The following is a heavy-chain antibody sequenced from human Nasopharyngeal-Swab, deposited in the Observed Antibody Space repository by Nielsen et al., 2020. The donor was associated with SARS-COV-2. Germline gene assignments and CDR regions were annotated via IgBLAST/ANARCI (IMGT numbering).Heavy chain of an antibody. CDR2: ISSSSSYT. CDR3: PSQREGSGYDR. J-gene: IGHJ4*02. V-gene: IGHV3-11*03. Sequence: WIRQPPGKGLEWVSYISSSSSYTNYADSVKGRFTISRDNAKNSLYLQMDSLRAEDTAVYYCPSQREGSGYDRWGQGTLVTVSS. D-gene: IGHD5-12*01.